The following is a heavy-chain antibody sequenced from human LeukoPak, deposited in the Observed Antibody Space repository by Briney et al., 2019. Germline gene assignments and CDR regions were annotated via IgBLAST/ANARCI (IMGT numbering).Heavy chain of an antibody. V-gene: IGHV3-53*01. CDR1: GFTFSDYY. J-gene: IGHJ4*02. CDR3: ARVGDYAFHYDY. Sequence: GGSLRLSCAASGFTFSDYYMSWIRQAPGKGLEWVSVLYSGGNTYYADSVKGRFTISRDNSKNTLYLQMNSLRAEDTAVYYCARVGDYAFHYDYWGQGTLVTVSS. D-gene: IGHD4-17*01. CDR2: LYSGGNT.